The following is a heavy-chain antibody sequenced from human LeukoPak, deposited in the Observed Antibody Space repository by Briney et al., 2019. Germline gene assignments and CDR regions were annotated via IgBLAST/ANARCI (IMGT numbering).Heavy chain of an antibody. CDR3: AKKWVTGTTGGFDY. Sequence: PGGSLRLSCAASGFTFSSCGMHWVRQAPGKGLEWVAFIRYDGSNKYYADSVKGRFTISRDNSKNTLYLQMNSLRAEDTAVYYCAKKWVTGTTGGFDYWGQGTLVTVSS. CDR2: IRYDGSNK. J-gene: IGHJ4*02. V-gene: IGHV3-30*02. D-gene: IGHD1-20*01. CDR1: GFTFSSCG.